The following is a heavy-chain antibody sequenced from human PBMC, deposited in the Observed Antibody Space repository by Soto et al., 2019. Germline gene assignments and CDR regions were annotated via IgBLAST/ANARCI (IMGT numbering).Heavy chain of an antibody. J-gene: IGHJ4*02. Sequence: QVQLVQSGAEEKKPGASVRVSCTASGYTFSSYAIHWVRQAPGQRLEWMGWINAGYGNTKYSQKFQGRLTITRDTSASTVDMELSSLRSEDTAVYYCARIVYDSSGYNRYFDYWGQGTLVTVSS. V-gene: IGHV1-3*05. CDR1: GYTFSSYA. CDR2: INAGYGNT. D-gene: IGHD3-22*01. CDR3: ARIVYDSSGYNRYFDY.